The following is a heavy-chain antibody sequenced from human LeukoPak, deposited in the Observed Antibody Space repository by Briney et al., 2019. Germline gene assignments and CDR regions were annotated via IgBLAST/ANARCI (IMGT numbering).Heavy chain of an antibody. CDR3: ARWDCSGGSCQTGFDY. CDR2: IYYSGST. J-gene: IGHJ4*02. V-gene: IGHV4-59*01. CDR1: GGSIRGYY. Sequence: SETLSLTCTVSGGSIRGYYWSWIRQPPGKGLEWIGYIYYSGSTNYNPSLKSRVTISVDTSKNQFSLKLSSVTAADTAVYYCARWDCSGGSCQTGFDYWGQGTLVTVSS. D-gene: IGHD2-15*01.